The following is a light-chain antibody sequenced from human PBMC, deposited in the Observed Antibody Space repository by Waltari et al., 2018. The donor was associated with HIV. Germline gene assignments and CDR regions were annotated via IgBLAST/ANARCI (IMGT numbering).Light chain of an antibody. Sequence: DIQMTQSPSTLSASIGDRVTITCRASQTIRSWLAWYQQKPGRAPKSLIYKASVLESGVPSRFSGSGSGTEFTLTITNLQPDDVADYFCQQYQELSPLTFGGGTRIEIK. CDR1: QTIRSW. CDR3: QQYQELSPLT. V-gene: IGKV1-5*03. J-gene: IGKJ4*01. CDR2: KAS.